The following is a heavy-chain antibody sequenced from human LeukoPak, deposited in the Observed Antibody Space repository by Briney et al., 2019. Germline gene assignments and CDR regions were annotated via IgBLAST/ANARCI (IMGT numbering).Heavy chain of an antibody. D-gene: IGHD3-10*01. CDR1: GFAFGSEA. V-gene: IGHV3-11*01. CDR3: ARGGWFETLFDY. J-gene: IGHJ4*02. CDR2: ISSSGSTI. Sequence: GGSLRLSCAVSGFAFGSEAMSWIRQAPGKGLEWVSYISSSGSTIYYADSVKGRFTISRDNAKNSLYLQMNSLRAEDTAVYYCARGGWFETLFDYWGQGTLVTVSS.